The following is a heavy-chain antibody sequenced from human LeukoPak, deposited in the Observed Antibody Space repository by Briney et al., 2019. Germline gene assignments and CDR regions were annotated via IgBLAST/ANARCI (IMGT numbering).Heavy chain of an antibody. Sequence: GGSLRLSCEASGFTFSNYAMSWVRQAPGKGLEWVSGNSGSGDTTYYADSVKGRFTISRDNSKNTLYLQMNSLRAEDTAVYYCATDPGLRFWTGYYFDHWGQGTLVIVSS. V-gene: IGHV3-23*01. CDR1: GFTFSNYA. J-gene: IGHJ5*02. CDR3: ATDPGLRFWTGYYFDH. CDR2: NSGSGDTT. D-gene: IGHD3/OR15-3a*01.